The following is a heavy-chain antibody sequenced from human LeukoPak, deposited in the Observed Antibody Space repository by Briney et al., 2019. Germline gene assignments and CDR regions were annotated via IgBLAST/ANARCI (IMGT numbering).Heavy chain of an antibody. CDR3: ARGYAGTIYYYYYMDV. V-gene: IGHV1-2*02. Sequence: GASVKVSCKASGYTFTGYYMHWVRQAPGQGLEWMGWINPNSGGTNYAQKFQGRVTMTRDTSISTAYMELSRLRSDDTAVYYCARGYAGTIYYYYYMDVWGKGTTVTISS. CDR2: INPNSGGT. J-gene: IGHJ6*03. CDR1: GYTFTGYY. D-gene: IGHD6-13*01.